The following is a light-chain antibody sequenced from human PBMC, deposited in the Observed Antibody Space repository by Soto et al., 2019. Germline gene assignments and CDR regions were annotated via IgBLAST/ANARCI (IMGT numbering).Light chain of an antibody. Sequence: DIQMPQSPSSLSASVGDRVTITCRASQSITSYLDWYQQKPGKAPKLLIYAASSLQSGVPSRFSGSGSGTYFTLTISGLQPEDFANYYCQQSYSTPYTFGQGTKLEIK. CDR1: QSITSY. CDR2: AAS. V-gene: IGKV1-39*01. CDR3: QQSYSTPYT. J-gene: IGKJ2*01.